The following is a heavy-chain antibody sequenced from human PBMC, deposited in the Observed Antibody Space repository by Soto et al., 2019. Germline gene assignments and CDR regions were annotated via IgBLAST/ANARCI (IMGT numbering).Heavy chain of an antibody. CDR1: GGSISSYY. CDR2: IYYSGST. J-gene: IGHJ6*03. CDR3: AREVEDEDYYYMDV. V-gene: IGHV4-59*01. Sequence: SETLSLTCTVSGGSISSYYWSWIRQPPGKGLEWIGYIYYSGSTNYNPSLKSRVTISVDTSKNQFSLKLSSVTAADTAVYYCAREVEDEDYYYMDVWGKGTTVTVSS.